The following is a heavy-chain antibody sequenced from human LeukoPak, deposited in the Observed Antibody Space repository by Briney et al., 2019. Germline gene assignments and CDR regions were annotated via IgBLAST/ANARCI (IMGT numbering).Heavy chain of an antibody. CDR2: ISYDGSNK. CDR1: GFTFSSYA. V-gene: IGHV3-30*14. CDR3: ARDREGFDP. J-gene: IGHJ5*02. Sequence: GGSLRLSCAASGFTFSSYAMHWVRQAPGKGLEWVAVISYDGSNKYYADSVKGRFTISRDNSKNTLYLQMNSLRAEDTAVYYCARDREGFDPWGQGTLVTVSS.